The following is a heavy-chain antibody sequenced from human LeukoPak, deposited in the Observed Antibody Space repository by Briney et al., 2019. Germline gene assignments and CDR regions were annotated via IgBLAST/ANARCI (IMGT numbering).Heavy chain of an antibody. V-gene: IGHV5-51*01. CDR3: AMIVRFRGVITTVDP. D-gene: IGHD3-10*01. Sequence: GESLKISCKGSGYSFTSYWIGWVRQMPGKGLEWMGNIYPGDSDTRYSPSFQGQVTISADKSISTAYLQWSSLKASDTAMYYCAMIVRFRGVITTVDPWGQGTLVTVSS. CDR2: IYPGDSDT. J-gene: IGHJ5*02. CDR1: GYSFTSYW.